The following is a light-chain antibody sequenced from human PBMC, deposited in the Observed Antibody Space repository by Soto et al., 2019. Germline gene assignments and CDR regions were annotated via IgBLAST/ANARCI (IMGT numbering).Light chain of an antibody. CDR3: QQYSSSRT. CDR2: GGS. J-gene: IGKJ1*01. CDR1: QSVSSNH. V-gene: IGKV3-20*01. Sequence: DIVLTQSGGTLSLSPGERSTLSFRASQSVSSNHLAWYQQKPGQAPRLLIYGGSSRATGIPVRFSGSGSETDFTLTITRLEPEDFAVYYCQQYSSSRTFGQGTKVDIK.